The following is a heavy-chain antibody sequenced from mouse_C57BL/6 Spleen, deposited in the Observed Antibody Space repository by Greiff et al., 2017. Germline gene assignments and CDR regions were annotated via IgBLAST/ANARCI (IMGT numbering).Heavy chain of an antibody. CDR2: IDPSDSYT. CDR3: ARNSNYGDAMDY. Sequence: QVHVKQPGAELVKPGASVKLSCKASGYTFTSYWMQWVKQRPGQGLEWIGEIDPSDSYTNYNQKFKGKATLTVDTSSSTAYMQLSSLTSEDSAVYYCARNSNYGDAMDYWGQGTSVTVSS. CDR1: GYTFTSYW. J-gene: IGHJ4*01. V-gene: IGHV1-50*01. D-gene: IGHD2-5*01.